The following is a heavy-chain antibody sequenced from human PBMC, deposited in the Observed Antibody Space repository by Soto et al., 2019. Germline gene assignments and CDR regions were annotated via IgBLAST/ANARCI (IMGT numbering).Heavy chain of an antibody. CDR3: ATTMVRGVIMPFVFDY. Sequence: SETLSLTCTVSGGSISSYYWSWIRQPPGKGLEWIGYIYYSGSTNYNPSLKIRVTISVDTSKNQFSLKLSSVTAADTAVYYCATTMVRGVIMPFVFDYWGQGTLVTVSS. CDR2: IYYSGST. J-gene: IGHJ4*02. D-gene: IGHD3-10*01. V-gene: IGHV4-59*01. CDR1: GGSISSYY.